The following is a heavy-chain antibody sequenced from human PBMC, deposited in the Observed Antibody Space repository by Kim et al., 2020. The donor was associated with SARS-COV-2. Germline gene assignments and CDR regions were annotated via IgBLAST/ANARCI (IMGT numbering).Heavy chain of an antibody. D-gene: IGHD3-9*01. Sequence: ASVKVSCKASGYTFTSYYMHWVRQAPGQGLEWMGIINPSGGSTSYAQKFQGRVTMTRDTSTSTVYMELSSLRSEDTAVYYCARGVLLRYFDWLDPYYFDYWGQGTLVTVSS. CDR1: GYTFTSYY. CDR3: ARGVLLRYFDWLDPYYFDY. V-gene: IGHV1-46*01. CDR2: INPSGGST. J-gene: IGHJ4*02.